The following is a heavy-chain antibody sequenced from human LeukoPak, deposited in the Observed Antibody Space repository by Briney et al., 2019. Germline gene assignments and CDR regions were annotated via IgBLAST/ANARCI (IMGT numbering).Heavy chain of an antibody. CDR2: ISYDGSNK. Sequence: PGGSLRLSCAASGFTFSSYAMHWVRQAPGKGLEWVAVISYDGSNKYYADSVKGRFTISRDNSKNTLYLQMNSLRAEDTAVYYCASTGYSSSWLFDYWGQGTLVTVSS. D-gene: IGHD6-13*01. CDR1: GFTFSSYA. J-gene: IGHJ4*02. V-gene: IGHV3-30-3*01. CDR3: ASTGYSSSWLFDY.